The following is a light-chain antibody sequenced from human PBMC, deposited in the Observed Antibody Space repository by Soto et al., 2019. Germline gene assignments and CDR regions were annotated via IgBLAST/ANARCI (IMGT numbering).Light chain of an antibody. CDR3: SSYTSSSTPYVV. CDR1: SSDVGGYNY. J-gene: IGLJ2*01. Sequence: QSALTQPASVSGSAGRSITISCTGTSSDVGGYNYVSWYQQHPGKAPKLMIYEVSNRPSGVSNRFSGSKSGNTASLTISGLQAEDEADYYCSSYTSSSTPYVVFGGGTKLTVL. CDR2: EVS. V-gene: IGLV2-14*01.